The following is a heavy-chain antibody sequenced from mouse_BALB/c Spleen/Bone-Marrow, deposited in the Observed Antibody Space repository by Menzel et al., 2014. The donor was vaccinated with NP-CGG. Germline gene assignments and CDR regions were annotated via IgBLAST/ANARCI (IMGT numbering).Heavy chain of an antibody. CDR2: IDPSDGNT. D-gene: IGHD2-4*01. V-gene: IGHV14-3*02. Sequence: EVQLQQSGAQLVKPGASVKLSCTASGFYIKDTYMHWVKQRPEQGLEWIGRIDPSDGNTKYDPKFKGKATLTADKSSNTAYLQLSSLTSEDSAVYYCARDYDGFAYWGQGTLVTVSA. J-gene: IGHJ3*01. CDR3: ARDYDGFAY. CDR1: GFYIKDTY.